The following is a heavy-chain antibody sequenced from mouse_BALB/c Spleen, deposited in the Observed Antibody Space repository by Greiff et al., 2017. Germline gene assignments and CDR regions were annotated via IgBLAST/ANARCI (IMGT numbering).Heavy chain of an antibody. D-gene: IGHD2-14*01. CDR3: ARGDRYDERGYAMDD. CDR2: ISSGSSTI. Sequence: EVQLVESGGGLVQPGGSRKLSCAASGFTFSSFGMHWVRQAPEQGLEWVAYISSGSSTIYYADPVKGRFTISRDNPKNTLFLQRTRLRSEDTAMDYRARGDRYDERGYAMDDGGQGTSVTVSS. V-gene: IGHV5-17*02. CDR1: GFTFSSFG. J-gene: IGHJ4*01.